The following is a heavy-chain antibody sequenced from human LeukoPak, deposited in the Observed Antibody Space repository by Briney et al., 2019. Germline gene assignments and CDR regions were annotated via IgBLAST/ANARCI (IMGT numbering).Heavy chain of an antibody. Sequence: SQTPSPTCTVSGGPISSGRYYWSWIRQPPGKGLEWIGGIYTSGSTNHNPSLKSRVTISVDTSKNQFSLKLSSVTAADTAVYYCARDQLSIFGVVLAAMDVWGQGTTVTVSS. CDR1: GGPISSGRYY. J-gene: IGHJ6*02. CDR3: ARDQLSIFGVVLAAMDV. CDR2: IYTSGST. V-gene: IGHV4-61*02. D-gene: IGHD3-3*01.